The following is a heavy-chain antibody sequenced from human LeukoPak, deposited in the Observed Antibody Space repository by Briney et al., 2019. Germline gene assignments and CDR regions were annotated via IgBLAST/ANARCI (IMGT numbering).Heavy chain of an antibody. Sequence: HSETLSLTCTVAGVSITDFHWSWLRQSPGKGLEWIGRITNRGDANYNPSLDSRLAISGDTSKSPLSLIATYVTDADTAVYYCARHVEHAAYFHHWGQGVLVTVSS. CDR3: ARHVEHAAYFHH. J-gene: IGHJ4*02. V-gene: IGHV4-4*08. D-gene: IGHD1/OR15-1a*01. CDR1: GVSITDFH. CDR2: ITNRGDA.